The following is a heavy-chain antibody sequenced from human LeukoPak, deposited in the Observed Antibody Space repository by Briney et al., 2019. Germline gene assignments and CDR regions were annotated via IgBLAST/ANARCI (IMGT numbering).Heavy chain of an antibody. CDR1: GHTFSDYY. Sequence: ASVKVSCKTPGHTFSDYYMYWVRQAPGQGPEWMGWINPNSGGTNYAQRFQGRVTMTRDTSINTAYMELRNLRSDDTAVYYCARGPEDFAVVVTATEYFLHWGQGTLVTVSS. D-gene: IGHD2-21*02. J-gene: IGHJ1*01. V-gene: IGHV1-2*02. CDR3: ARGPEDFAVVVTATEYFLH. CDR2: INPNSGGT.